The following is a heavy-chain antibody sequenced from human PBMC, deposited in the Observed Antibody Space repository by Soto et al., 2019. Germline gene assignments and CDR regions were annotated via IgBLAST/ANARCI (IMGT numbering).Heavy chain of an antibody. CDR3: AKGDIRLGYCSSTSCPPYAFDI. CDR2: INADGTST. V-gene: IGHV3-74*01. CDR1: GFTFSNSW. J-gene: IGHJ3*02. D-gene: IGHD2-2*01. Sequence: PGGSLRLSCAASGFTFSNSWMHWVRQVSGKGLEWVSRINADGTSTSYADSVKGRFTISRDNAKNTLYLQMNSLRAEDTAVYYCAKGDIRLGYCSSTSCPPYAFDIWGQGTMVTVSS.